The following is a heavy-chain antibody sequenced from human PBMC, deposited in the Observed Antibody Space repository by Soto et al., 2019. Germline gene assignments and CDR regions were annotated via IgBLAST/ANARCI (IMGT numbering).Heavy chain of an antibody. J-gene: IGHJ5*02. CDR2: ISGSGFKK. Sequence: PGGALRDPYTAFGLIFVDFGRSWVSQTTRRGLEWISSISGSGFKKYYADSVKGRFTISRDNSESTVYLELNNLSAEDTAVYHCAKNHGAELEPLATVDLFGPWGQGAMVTVSS. CDR3: AKNHGAELEPLATVDLFGP. CDR1: GLIFVDFG. V-gene: IGHV3-23*01. D-gene: IGHD4-17*01.